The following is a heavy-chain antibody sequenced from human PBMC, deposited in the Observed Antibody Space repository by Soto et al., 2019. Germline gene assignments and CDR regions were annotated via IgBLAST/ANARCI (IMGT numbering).Heavy chain of an antibody. D-gene: IGHD6-6*01. V-gene: IGHV1-69*06. CDR3: ARHRPYRSSTYYYYYGMDV. CDR1: GGTFSSYA. J-gene: IGHJ6*02. Sequence: SVKVSCKASGGTFSSYAISWVRQAPGQGLEWMGGIIPIFGTANYAQKFQGRVTITADKFTSTAYMELSSLRSEDTAVYYCARHRPYRSSTYYYYYGMDVWGQGTTVTVSS. CDR2: IIPIFGTA.